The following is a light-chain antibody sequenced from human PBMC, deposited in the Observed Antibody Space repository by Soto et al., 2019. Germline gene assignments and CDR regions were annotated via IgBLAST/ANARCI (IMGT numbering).Light chain of an antibody. CDR2: DVS. CDR1: SSDVGGYNY. Sequence: QPALTQPASVSGAPGQSITISCTGTSSDVGGYNYVSWYQQHPGKAPKFMIYDVSNRPSGVSNRFSGSKSDNTASLTISGLQAEDEADYYCSSYTTSNTRQIIFGTGTRPPS. CDR3: SSYTTSNTRQII. V-gene: IGLV2-14*01. J-gene: IGLJ1*01.